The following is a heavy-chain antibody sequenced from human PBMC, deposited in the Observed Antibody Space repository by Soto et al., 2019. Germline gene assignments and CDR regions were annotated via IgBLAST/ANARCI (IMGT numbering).Heavy chain of an antibody. CDR2: IYSGGST. V-gene: IGHV3-66*01. CDR3: VRDIEGELGPFDY. CDR1: GFTVSSNY. J-gene: IGHJ4*02. D-gene: IGHD7-27*01. Sequence: QPGGSLRLSCAASGFTVSSNYMSWVRQAPGKGLEWVSVIYSGGSTYYADSVKGRFTISRDNSKNTLYLQMKSLRAEDTAVYYCVRDIEGELGPFDYWGQXTLVTVSS.